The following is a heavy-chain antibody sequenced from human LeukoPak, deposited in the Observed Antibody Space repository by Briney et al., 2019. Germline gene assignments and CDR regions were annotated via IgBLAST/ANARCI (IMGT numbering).Heavy chain of an antibody. CDR2: ISSSSSTI. V-gene: IGHV3-48*01. CDR1: GFTFSSYS. J-gene: IGHJ3*02. Sequence: PGGSLRLSCAASGFTFSSYSMNWVRQAPGKGLEWVSYISSSSSTIYYADSVKGRFTISRDNAKNSLYLQMNSLRAEDTAVYYCAKVIRTLAEGFDIWGQGTMVTVSS. D-gene: IGHD1-14*01. CDR3: AKVIRTLAEGFDI.